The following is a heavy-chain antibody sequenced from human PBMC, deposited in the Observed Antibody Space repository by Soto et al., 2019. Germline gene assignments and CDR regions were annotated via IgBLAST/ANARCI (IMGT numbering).Heavy chain of an antibody. Sequence: GGSLRLSCAASGFTFSSYGMHWVRQAPGKGLEWVAGISYDGSNKYYADSVKGRFTISRDNSKNTLYLQMNSLRAEDTAVYYCAKDSGGYYYGSGFDYWGQGTLVTVSS. CDR3: AKDSGGYYYGSGFDY. CDR1: GFTFSSYG. D-gene: IGHD3-10*01. J-gene: IGHJ4*02. V-gene: IGHV3-30*18. CDR2: ISYDGSNK.